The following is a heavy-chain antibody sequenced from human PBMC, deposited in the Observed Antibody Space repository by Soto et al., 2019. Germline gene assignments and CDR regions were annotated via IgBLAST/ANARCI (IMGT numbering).Heavy chain of an antibody. J-gene: IGHJ4*02. CDR2: IHGTRSII. CDR3: ARAARNADYDY. CDR1: GFTFSIHA. V-gene: IGHV3-48*02. Sequence: EVQLVESGGGLVQPGGSLRLSCEVSGFTFSIHAMNWVRQAPGKGLEWVAYIHGTRSIIYYADSVKGRFTISRDNAKNSLFLQMDSLRDDDTAVYYCARAARNADYDYWGQGTLVTVSS. D-gene: IGHD3-16*01.